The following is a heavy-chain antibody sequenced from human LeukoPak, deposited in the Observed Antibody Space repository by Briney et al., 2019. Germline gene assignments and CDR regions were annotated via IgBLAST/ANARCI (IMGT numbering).Heavy chain of an antibody. CDR2: ISSDGSSK. D-gene: IGHD3-10*01. J-gene: IGHJ4*02. CDR1: GFTFSYYA. CDR3: AREVTPSSGSGGLLFDS. V-gene: IGHV3-30*04. Sequence: PGGSLRLSCAASGFTFSYYAMHWVRQAPGRGLEWLTVISSDGSSKYYAVSVKGRFTISRDNPKNTLSLQMHRLRAEDTAVYYCAREVTPSSGSGGLLFDSWGQGALVTVSS.